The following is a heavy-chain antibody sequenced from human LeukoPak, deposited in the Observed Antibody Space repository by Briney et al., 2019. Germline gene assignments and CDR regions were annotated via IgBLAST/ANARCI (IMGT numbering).Heavy chain of an antibody. J-gene: IGHJ4*02. V-gene: IGHV3-48*01. D-gene: IGHD4-17*01. CDR2: ISSSSSTI. CDR3: ASALTTVTPHFHC. CDR1: GFTFSSYS. Sequence: GGSLRLSCAASGFTFSSYSMNWVRQAPGKGLEWVSYISSSSSTIYYADSVKGRFTISRDNAKNSLYLQMNSLRVEDTGVYYCASALTTVTPHFHCWGQGTLVTVSS.